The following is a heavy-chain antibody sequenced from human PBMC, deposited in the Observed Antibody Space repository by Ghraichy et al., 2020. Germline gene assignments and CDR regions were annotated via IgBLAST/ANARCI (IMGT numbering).Heavy chain of an antibody. J-gene: IGHJ3*02. CDR2: INPSGGST. CDR1: GYTFTSYY. Sequence: ASVKVSCKASGYTFTSYYMHWVRQAPGQGLEWMGIINPSGGSTSYAQKFQGRVTMTRDTSTSTVYMELSSLRSEDTAVYYCARDLGPTYYDFWSGPPFDAFDIWGQGTMVTVSS. CDR3: ARDLGPTYYDFWSGPPFDAFDI. V-gene: IGHV1-46*01. D-gene: IGHD3-3*01.